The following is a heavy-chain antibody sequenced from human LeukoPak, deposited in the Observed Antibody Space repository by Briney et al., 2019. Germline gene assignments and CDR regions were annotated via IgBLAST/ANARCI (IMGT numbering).Heavy chain of an antibody. D-gene: IGHD5-24*01. V-gene: IGHV3-23*01. CDR3: ARGPRGWPLTFFDY. Sequence: GGSLRLSCAASGFTFSSYAMSWVRQAPGKGLEWVSAISGSGGSTYYADSVKGRFTISRDNSKNTLYLQMNSLRAEDTALYYCARGPRGWPLTFFDYWGQGTLVTVSS. CDR1: GFTFSSYA. CDR2: ISGSGGST. J-gene: IGHJ4*02.